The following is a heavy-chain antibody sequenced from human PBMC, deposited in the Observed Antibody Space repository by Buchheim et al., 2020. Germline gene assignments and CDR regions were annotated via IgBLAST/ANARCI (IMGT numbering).Heavy chain of an antibody. V-gene: IGHV4-59*12. Sequence: QVQLQESGPGLVKPSETLSLTCTVSGGSIGSYYWNWIRQPPGKGLEWIGYIFHSGSTYYNPSLKSRVTISVDTSKNQFSLKLSSVTAADTAVYYCAREPYGDHFDYWGQGTL. CDR3: AREPYGDHFDY. J-gene: IGHJ4*02. CDR1: GGSIGSYY. CDR2: IFHSGST. D-gene: IGHD4-17*01.